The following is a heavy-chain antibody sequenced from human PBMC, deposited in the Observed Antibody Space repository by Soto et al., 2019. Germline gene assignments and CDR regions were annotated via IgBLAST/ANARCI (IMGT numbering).Heavy chain of an antibody. CDR2: ISSCSSYI. D-gene: IGHD6-6*01. Sequence: EVQLVESGGGLVKPGGSLRLSCAASGFTFSSYSMNWVRQAPGKGLEWVSSISSCSSYIYYADSVKGRFTISRDNAKNSLYLQMNSLRAEDTAMYYCARELGYSSSSVFSHWGQGTLVTVSS. J-gene: IGHJ1*01. CDR3: ARELGYSSSSVFSH. V-gene: IGHV3-21*01. CDR1: GFTFSSYS.